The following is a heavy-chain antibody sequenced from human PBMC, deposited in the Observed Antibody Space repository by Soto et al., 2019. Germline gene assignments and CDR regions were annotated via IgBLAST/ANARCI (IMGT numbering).Heavy chain of an antibody. CDR2: ISGSGGST. J-gene: IGHJ6*02. CDR3: AKDQKGYYYYGMDV. CDR1: GFTFSSYA. Sequence: GGSLRLSCAASGFTFSSYAMSWVRQAPGKGLEWVSAISGSGGSTYYADSVKGRFTISRDNSKNTLYLQMNSLRAEDTAVYYCAKDQKGYYYYGMDVWGQGTTVTVS. V-gene: IGHV3-23*01.